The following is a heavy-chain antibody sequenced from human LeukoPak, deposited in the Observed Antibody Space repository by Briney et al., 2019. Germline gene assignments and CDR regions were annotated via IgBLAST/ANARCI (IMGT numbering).Heavy chain of an antibody. V-gene: IGHV1-69*05. Sequence: VASVKVSCKASGGTLSSYAISWVRQAPGQGLEWMGGIIPIFGTANYAQKFQGRVTITTDESTSTAYMELSSLRSEDTAVYYCVRDEATGSIVGAFDAFDIWGQGTMVTVSS. CDR2: IIPIFGTA. J-gene: IGHJ3*02. CDR3: VRDEATGSIVGAFDAFDI. CDR1: GGTLSSYA. D-gene: IGHD1-26*01.